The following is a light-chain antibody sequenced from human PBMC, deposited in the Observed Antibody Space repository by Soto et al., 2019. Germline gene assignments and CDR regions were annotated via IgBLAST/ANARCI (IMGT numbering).Light chain of an antibody. CDR1: QSINTR. Sequence: DIQTTQTPFTLSASVADRVTITCRASQSINTRLAWHQQKPGQAPKVLICDASSLKSGVPSRFSGSGSGTEFTLTISSLQPDDFATYYCQQYYSYPLTFGQGTKVDIK. V-gene: IGKV1-5*01. CDR2: DAS. J-gene: IGKJ1*01. CDR3: QQYYSYPLT.